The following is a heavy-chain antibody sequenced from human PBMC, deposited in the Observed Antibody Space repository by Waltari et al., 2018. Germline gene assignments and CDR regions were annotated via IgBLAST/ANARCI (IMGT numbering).Heavy chain of an antibody. Sequence: QVQLQESGPGLVKPSETLSLTCTISGGSISSHYWSWIRQPPGKGLEWIGYISYSGSTNYNPPLKSRVTISVDTSNNQFSLKLSSVTAADTAVYYCARERGGGHYGMDVWGQGTTVTVSS. J-gene: IGHJ6*02. CDR2: ISYSGST. V-gene: IGHV4-59*11. CDR1: GGSISSHY. D-gene: IGHD3-16*01. CDR3: ARERGGGHYGMDV.